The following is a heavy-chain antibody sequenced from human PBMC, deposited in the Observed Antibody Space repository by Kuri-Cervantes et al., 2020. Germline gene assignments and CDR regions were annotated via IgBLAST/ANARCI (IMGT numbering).Heavy chain of an antibody. V-gene: IGHV4-59*01. D-gene: IGHD5-12*01. CDR2: IYHSGGT. Sequence: SETLSLTCTVSGGSISSYYWGWIRQPPGKGLEWIGSIYHSGGTYYNPSLKSRVTISVDTSKNQFSLKLSSVTAADTAVYYCARGDSGYDLPPDYWGQGTLVTVSS. J-gene: IGHJ4*02. CDR3: ARGDSGYDLPPDY. CDR1: GGSISSYY.